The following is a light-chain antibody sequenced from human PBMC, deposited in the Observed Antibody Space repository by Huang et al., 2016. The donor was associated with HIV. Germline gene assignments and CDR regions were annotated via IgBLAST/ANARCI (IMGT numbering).Light chain of an antibody. CDR2: GAN. Sequence: EIVMTQSPGTLSVSPGERATLSCRASQSVSNEVAWFQQKPGQAPRLLIYGANNRPSGTPAGFSGSGSGTEFTLTISSLQSEDFAIYYCQQYNDWPWTFGQGTKVEIK. CDR1: QSVSNE. CDR3: QQYNDWPWT. V-gene: IGKV3-15*01. J-gene: IGKJ1*01.